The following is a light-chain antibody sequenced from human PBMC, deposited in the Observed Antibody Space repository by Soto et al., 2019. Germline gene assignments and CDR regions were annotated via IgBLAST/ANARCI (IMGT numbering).Light chain of an antibody. CDR1: QGIRND. Sequence: AIQMAQSPSSPSASVGDGVTITFRASQGIRNDLGWYQQKPGKAPKFLIYGASSLQSGVPSRFSGSGSGTDFTLTINSLQPEDFATYYCLQDYNYPYTFGQGTKVDI. CDR3: LQDYNYPYT. J-gene: IGKJ2*01. CDR2: GAS. V-gene: IGKV1-6*01.